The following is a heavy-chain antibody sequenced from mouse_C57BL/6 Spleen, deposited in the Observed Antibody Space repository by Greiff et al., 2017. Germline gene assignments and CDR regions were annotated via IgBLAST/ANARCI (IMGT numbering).Heavy chain of an antibody. V-gene: IGHV1-50*01. CDR2: IDPSDSYT. Sequence: QVQLQQPGAELVKPGASVKLSCKASGYTFTSYWMQWVKQRPGQGLEWIGEIDPSDSYTNFNQKFKGKATLTVDTSSSTACMQLSSLTSEDSAVYYCATYDYRDFDYWGQGTTRTVSS. CDR3: ATYDYRDFDY. J-gene: IGHJ2*01. CDR1: GYTFTSYW. D-gene: IGHD2-4*01.